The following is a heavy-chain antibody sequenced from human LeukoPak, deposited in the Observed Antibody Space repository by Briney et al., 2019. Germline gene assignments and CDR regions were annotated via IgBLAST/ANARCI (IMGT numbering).Heavy chain of an antibody. Sequence: GGSLRLSCAASGFTFSTYAIHWVRQAPGKGLEWVAVISDDGSTKYYADSVKGRFTISRDNSTNMLYLQMNSLRAEDSAVYYCVRDLIAVTGTGFWFDPRGQGTLVTVSS. CDR1: GFTFSTYA. CDR3: VRDLIAVTGTGFWFDP. D-gene: IGHD6-19*01. V-gene: IGHV3-30-3*01. J-gene: IGHJ5*02. CDR2: ISDDGSTK.